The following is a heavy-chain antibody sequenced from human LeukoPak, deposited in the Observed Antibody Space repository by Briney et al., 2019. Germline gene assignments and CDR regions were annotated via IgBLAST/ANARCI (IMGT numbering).Heavy chain of an antibody. CDR3: ARTTEEWLVLGKPSPKAFDI. V-gene: IGHV5-51*01. J-gene: IGHJ3*02. D-gene: IGHD6-19*01. Sequence: GESLKISCKGSGYSFTSYWIGWVRHMPGKGLEWMGIIYPGDSDTRYSPSFQGQVTISADKSISTAYLQWSSLKASDTAMYYCARTTEEWLVLGKPSPKAFDIWGQGTMVTVSS. CDR1: GYSFTSYW. CDR2: IYPGDSDT.